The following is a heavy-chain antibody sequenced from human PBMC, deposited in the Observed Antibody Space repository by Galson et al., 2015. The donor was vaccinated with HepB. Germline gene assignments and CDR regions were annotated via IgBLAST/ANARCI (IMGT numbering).Heavy chain of an antibody. CDR2: ISYDGSNK. V-gene: IGHV3-30*18. CDR3: AKGQYYYGSGSYYFSFLGTPDDY. D-gene: IGHD3-10*01. CDR1: GFAFNGYD. Sequence: SLRLSCAASGFAFNGYDMHWVRQAPGKGLEWVAIISYDGSNKYYRDSVKGRFTISRDNSKNTLFLQMSSLRAEDTAVYYCAKGQYYYGSGSYYFSFLGTPDDYWGQGTLVTVSS. J-gene: IGHJ4*02.